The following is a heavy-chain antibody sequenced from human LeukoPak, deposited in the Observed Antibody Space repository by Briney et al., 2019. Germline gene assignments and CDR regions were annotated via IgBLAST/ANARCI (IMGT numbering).Heavy chain of an antibody. CDR2: INQDGSEE. J-gene: IGHJ6*03. D-gene: IGHD6-13*01. V-gene: IGHV3-7*01. Sequence: SGGSLRLSCAASGFTFSHYWMTWVRQAPGKGLEWVAQINQDGSEEYYMDSVKARFTISRDNSKNTLYLQMNSLRAEDTAVYYCAKDGAAAAVGYYMDVWGKGTTVTVSS. CDR1: GFTFSHYW. CDR3: AKDGAAAAVGYYMDV.